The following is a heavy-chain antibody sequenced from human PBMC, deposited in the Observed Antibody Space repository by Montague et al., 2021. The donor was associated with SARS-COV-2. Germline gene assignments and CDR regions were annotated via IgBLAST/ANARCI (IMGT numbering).Heavy chain of an antibody. CDR1: GGSFSGYY. CDR3: ARGAPTITMIVVVFTGAGWYFDL. D-gene: IGHD3-22*01. J-gene: IGHJ2*01. V-gene: IGHV4-34*01. CDR2: INHSGST. Sequence: SETLSLTCAVHGGSFSGYYWSRIRQTPGKGLEWIGEINHSGSTNYNPSLKSRVSISVDTSKNQFSLKLSSVTAADTAVYYCARGAPTITMIVVVFTGAGWYFDLWGRGTLVTVSS.